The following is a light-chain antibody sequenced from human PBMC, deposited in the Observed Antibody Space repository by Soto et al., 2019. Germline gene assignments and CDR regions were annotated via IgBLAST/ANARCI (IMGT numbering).Light chain of an antibody. J-gene: IGLJ3*02. CDR1: SSDIGGYNY. CDR3: TSYTSNSGLYVL. CDR2: EVS. V-gene: IGLV2-14*01. Sequence: HSVLTQPASVSGSPGQSITISCTGTSSDIGGYNYVSWYQHHPGKAPKLMIFEVSNRPSGVSNRFSGSKSGNTASLTISGLQAEDEADYYCTSYTSNSGLYVLFGGGTQLTVL.